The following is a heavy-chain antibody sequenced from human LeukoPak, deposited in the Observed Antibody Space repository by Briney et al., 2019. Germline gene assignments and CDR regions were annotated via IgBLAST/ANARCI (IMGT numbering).Heavy chain of an antibody. V-gene: IGHV4-59*08. CDR1: GDSISTYY. D-gene: IGHD5-24*01. CDR3: ARLADGHNLRYFDY. CDR2: IYYSGST. J-gene: IGHJ4*01. Sequence: SETLSLTCTVSGDSISTYYWTWIRQPPGKGLEWIGYIYYSGSTNYNPSLKNRVTISADTSKNQFSLKLSSVTAADTAVYYCARLADGHNLRYFDYWGQGTLVTVSS.